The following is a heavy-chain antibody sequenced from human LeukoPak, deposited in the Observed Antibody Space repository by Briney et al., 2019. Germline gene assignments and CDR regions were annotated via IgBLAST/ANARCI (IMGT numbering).Heavy chain of an antibody. V-gene: IGHV4-59*12. Sequence: SETLSLTCTVSGGSMSSYYWSWIRQPPGKGLEWIGYIYFSGSTNYNPSLKSRVTISVDTSKNQFSLRLSSVTAADTALYYCARGMWFDTLFSAFDVWGQGTMVSVSS. D-gene: IGHD3-10*01. CDR1: GGSMSSYY. J-gene: IGHJ3*01. CDR2: IYFSGST. CDR3: ARGMWFDTLFSAFDV.